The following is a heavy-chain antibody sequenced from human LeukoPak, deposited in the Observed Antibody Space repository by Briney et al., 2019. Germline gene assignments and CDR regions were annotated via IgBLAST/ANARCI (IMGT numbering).Heavy chain of an antibody. Sequence: GGSLRLSCAASGFTFSSYGMHWVRQAPGKGLEWGAVIWYDGSNNYYADSVKGRFTISRDNSKNTLYLQMNSLRAEDTAVYYWPKFGGPLGYWGQGTLVTVSS. D-gene: IGHD4-23*01. J-gene: IGHJ4*02. CDR2: IWYDGSNN. CDR1: GFTFSSYG. V-gene: IGHV3-33*06. CDR3: PKFGGPLGY.